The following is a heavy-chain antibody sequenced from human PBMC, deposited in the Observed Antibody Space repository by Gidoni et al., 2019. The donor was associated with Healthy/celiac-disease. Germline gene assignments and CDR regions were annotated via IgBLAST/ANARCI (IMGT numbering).Heavy chain of an antibody. Sequence: EVQLVAYGGGLVQPGRSLSLSCAASAFTFDDYAMHGGRQAPGKGREWVSGISWNSGRRGYEDSGKCRVTISRDNAKNSLYLQMNSLRAEDTALYYCAKDIWRYYYGSGSYYDWGQGTLVTVSS. CDR2: ISWNSGRR. CDR3: AKDIWRYYYGSGSYYD. J-gene: IGHJ4*02. CDR1: AFTFDDYA. D-gene: IGHD3-10*01. V-gene: IGHV3-9*01.